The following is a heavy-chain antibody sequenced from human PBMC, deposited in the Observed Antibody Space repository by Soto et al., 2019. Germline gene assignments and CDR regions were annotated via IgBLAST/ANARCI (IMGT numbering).Heavy chain of an antibody. V-gene: IGHV3-30-3*01. J-gene: IGHJ6*02. Sequence: GGSLXLSCAASGFXFSSYAMHWVRQAPGKGLEWVAVISYDGSNKYYADSVKGRFTISRDNSKNTLYLQMNSLRAEDTALYYCARDRDTVVTRVRARYYYNYHGMEAWAQGTTVAVSS. CDR3: ARDRDTVVTRVRARYYYNYHGMEA. CDR1: GFXFSSYA. CDR2: ISYDGSNK. D-gene: IGHD2-21*02.